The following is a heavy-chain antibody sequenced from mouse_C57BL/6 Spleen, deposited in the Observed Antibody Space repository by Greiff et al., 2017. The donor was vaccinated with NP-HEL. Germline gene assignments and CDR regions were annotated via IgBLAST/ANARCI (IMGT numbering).Heavy chain of an antibody. CDR2: IYPSDSET. V-gene: IGHV1-61*01. J-gene: IGHJ2*01. D-gene: IGHD1-1*01. Sequence: VQLQQPGAELVRPGSSVKLSCKASGYTFTSYWMDWVKQRPGQGLEWIGNIYPSDSETHYNQKFKDKATLTVDKSSSTAYMQLSSLTSEDSAVYYCARQGSSSYYFDYWGQGTTLTVSS. CDR3: ARQGSSSYYFDY. CDR1: GYTFTSYW.